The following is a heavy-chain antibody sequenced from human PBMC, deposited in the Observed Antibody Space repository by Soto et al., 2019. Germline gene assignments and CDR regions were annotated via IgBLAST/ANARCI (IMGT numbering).Heavy chain of an antibody. CDR1: GFTFSSYW. D-gene: IGHD3-9*01. J-gene: IGHJ3*02. CDR2: IKQDGREK. CDR3: ARDHNDEGGEYFDWLLNAFDI. V-gene: IGHV3-7*01. Sequence: EVQLVESGGGLVQPGGSLRLSCAASGFTFSSYWMRGVRQAPGKWLEWVDTIKQDGREKYDVDSVKGRFTISRENATNSLYLQMNRMRAEYTAVYYCARDHNDEGGEYFDWLLNAFDIWGQGTMVTVSS.